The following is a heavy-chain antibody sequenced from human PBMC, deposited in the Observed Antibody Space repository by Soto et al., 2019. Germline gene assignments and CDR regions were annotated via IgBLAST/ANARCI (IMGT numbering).Heavy chain of an antibody. D-gene: IGHD6-13*01. CDR3: ARGGPGSHAYYYYMDV. CDR2: IKQDGSEK. J-gene: IGHJ6*03. CDR1: GFSFSSHW. V-gene: IGHV3-7*01. Sequence: GGSLRLSCAASGFSFSSHWMRWVRQAPGKGLEWVANIKQDGSEKYYVDSVMGRFTISRDNAKNSLFLQINSLRVEDTAVYYCARGGPGSHAYYYYMDVWGKGTTVTVSS.